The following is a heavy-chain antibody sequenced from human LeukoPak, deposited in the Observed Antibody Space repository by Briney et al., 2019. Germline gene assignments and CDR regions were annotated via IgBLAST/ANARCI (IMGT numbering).Heavy chain of an antibody. CDR1: GFSISSYY. D-gene: IGHD7-27*01. J-gene: IGHJ2*01. CDR3: ASGDMGSLDL. CDR2: IYYSGST. V-gene: IGHV4-59*08. Sequence: SETLSLTCTVSGFSISSYYWSWIRRPPGKGLEWIGYIYYSGSTNYNPSLKSRVTISVDTSKNQFSLKLSSVTAADTAVYYCASGDMGSLDLWGRGTLVTVSS.